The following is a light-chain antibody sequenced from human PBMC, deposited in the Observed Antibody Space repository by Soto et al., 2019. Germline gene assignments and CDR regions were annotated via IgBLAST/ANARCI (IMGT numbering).Light chain of an antibody. CDR2: EAS. J-gene: IGKJ3*01. Sequence: EIVLTQSPATLSLSPGDRVTLSCRASQSVSNYLSWYQQKPGQAPRLLIYEASKRATGIPARFSGSGSGTDFTLTISRLETEDFAVYFCQQYSRWPRETFGPATKVDIK. V-gene: IGKV3-11*01. CDR3: QQYSRWPRET. CDR1: QSVSNY.